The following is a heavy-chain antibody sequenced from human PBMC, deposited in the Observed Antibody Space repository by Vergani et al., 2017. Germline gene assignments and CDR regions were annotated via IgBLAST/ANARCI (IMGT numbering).Heavy chain of an antibody. J-gene: IGHJ5*02. D-gene: IGHD5-12*01. Sequence: QVQLVQSGAEVKKPGASVKVSCKASGYTFTSYGISWVRQAPGQGLEWMGWISAYNGNTNYAQKLQGRVTMTTDTSTSTAYMELRSLRSDDTAVYYCARDEGYSGYAVYFMSPCGFDPWGQGTLVTVSS. V-gene: IGHV1-18*01. CDR1: GYTFTSYG. CDR3: ARDEGYSGYAVYFMSPCGFDP. CDR2: ISAYNGNT.